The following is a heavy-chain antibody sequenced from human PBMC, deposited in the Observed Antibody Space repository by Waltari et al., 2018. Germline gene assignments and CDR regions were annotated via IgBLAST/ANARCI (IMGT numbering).Heavy chain of an antibody. CDR3: ARGAAAGTGSYYYGMDV. J-gene: IGHJ6*02. D-gene: IGHD6-13*01. Sequence: QVQLQESGPGLVKPSETLSLTCTVSGGSISSYYRSWIRQPAGKGLEWIGRIYTSGSTNYNPSLKSRVTISVDKSKNQFSLKLSSVTAADTAVYYCARGAAAGTGSYYYGMDVWGQGTTVTVSS. V-gene: IGHV4-4*07. CDR1: GGSISSYY. CDR2: IYTSGST.